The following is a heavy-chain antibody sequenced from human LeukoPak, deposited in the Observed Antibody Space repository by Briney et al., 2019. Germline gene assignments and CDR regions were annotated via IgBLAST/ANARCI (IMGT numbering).Heavy chain of an antibody. CDR1: GGSISSYY. CDR2: IFHSGST. D-gene: IGHD3-9*01. Sequence: SETLSLTCTVSGGSISSYYWSWIRQPPGKGLEWIGNIFHSGSTNYNPSLKSRVTIPVDTSKNQFSLKLNSVTAADTAIYYCARDGAVDILTGYGAFYIWGQGTMVIVS. V-gene: IGHV4-59*01. CDR3: ARDGAVDILTGYGAFYI. J-gene: IGHJ3*02.